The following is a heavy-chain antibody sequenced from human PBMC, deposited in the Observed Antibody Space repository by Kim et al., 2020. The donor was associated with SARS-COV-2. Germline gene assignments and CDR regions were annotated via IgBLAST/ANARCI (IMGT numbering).Heavy chain of an antibody. CDR2: LSSGDSM. CDR1: DDTSMTYQ. J-gene: IGHJ5*02. CDR3: ARGLXSWNQILDP. Sequence: GGSLRLSCTSSDDTSMTYQLNWVRQSPGKXXEXXAXLSSGDSMQXADFVGGRFSVSTGNTKNSMFMQRNSLRVXDTXVYFCARGLXSWNQILDPWGPGTV. V-gene: IGHV3-48*03. D-gene: IGHD1-1*01.